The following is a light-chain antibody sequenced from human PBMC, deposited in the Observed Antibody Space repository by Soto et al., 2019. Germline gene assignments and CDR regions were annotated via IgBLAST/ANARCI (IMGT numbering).Light chain of an antibody. J-gene: IGLJ3*02. Sequence: QSALTQPASVSGSPGQSITISCTGTSSDVGSYKYVSWYQQHPGKAPKLMIYEVRNRPSGISSRFSGSRSGNTASLTISGLQSEDEGDYYCSAYTARSTLVFGGGTKVTVL. CDR2: EVR. CDR1: SSDVGSYKY. CDR3: SAYTARSTLV. V-gene: IGLV2-14*01.